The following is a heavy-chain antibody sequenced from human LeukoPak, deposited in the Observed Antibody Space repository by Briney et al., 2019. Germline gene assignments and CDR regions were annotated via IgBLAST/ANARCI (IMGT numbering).Heavy chain of an antibody. CDR1: GGSISSSSYY. Sequence: SETLSLTCTVSGGSISSSSYYWGWIRQPPGKGLEWIGSIYYSGSTYYNPSLKSRVTISVDTSKNQFSLKLSSVTAADTAVYYCARVGGFTLDYWGQGTLITVSS. CDR2: IYYSGST. D-gene: IGHD3-16*01. CDR3: ARVGGFTLDY. V-gene: IGHV4-39*07. J-gene: IGHJ4*02.